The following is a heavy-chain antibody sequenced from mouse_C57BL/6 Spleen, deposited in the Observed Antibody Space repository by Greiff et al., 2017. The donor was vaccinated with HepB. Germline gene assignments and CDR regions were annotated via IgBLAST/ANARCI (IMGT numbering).Heavy chain of an antibody. D-gene: IGHD1-1*01. V-gene: IGHV5-17*01. CDR1: GFTFSDYG. CDR2: ISSGSSTI. Sequence: EVQRVESGGGLVKPGGSLKLSCAASGFTFSDYGMHWVRQAPEKGLEWVAYISSGSSTIYYADTVKGRFTISRDNSKNTLFLQMTSLRSEDTAMYYCARESATVVEGDFDVWGTGTTVTVSS. J-gene: IGHJ1*03. CDR3: ARESATVVEGDFDV.